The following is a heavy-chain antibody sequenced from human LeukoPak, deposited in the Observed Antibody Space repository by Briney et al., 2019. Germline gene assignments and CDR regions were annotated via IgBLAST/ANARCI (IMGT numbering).Heavy chain of an antibody. CDR1: GYTFTGYY. J-gene: IGHJ6*02. CDR3: ASRIGRMDYYYGMDV. D-gene: IGHD1-26*01. V-gene: IGHV1-2*02. CDR2: INPNSGGT. Sequence: SVKVSCKASGYTFTGYYMHWVRQAPGQGLEWMGWINPNSGGTNYAQKFQGRVTMTRDTSISTAYMELSRLRSDDTAVYYCASRIGRMDYYYGMDVWGQGTTVTVSS.